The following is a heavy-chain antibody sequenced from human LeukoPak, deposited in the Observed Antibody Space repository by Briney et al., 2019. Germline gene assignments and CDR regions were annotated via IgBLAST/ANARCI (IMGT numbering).Heavy chain of an antibody. CDR3: ARILSGYRTIDY. CDR2: IYSGGKT. J-gene: IGHJ4*02. D-gene: IGHD3-3*01. V-gene: IGHV3-53*01. CDR1: GFTVSSNY. Sequence: GGSLRLSCAVSGFTVSSNYMSWVRQTPGKGLEWVSVIYSGGKTYYADSAKGRFTVSRDSPKNTVYLQMNSLRAEDTANYFCARILSGYRTIDYWGQGTPVIVSS.